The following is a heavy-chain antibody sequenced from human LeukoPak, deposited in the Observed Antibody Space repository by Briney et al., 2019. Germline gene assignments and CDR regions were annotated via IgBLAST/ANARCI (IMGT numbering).Heavy chain of an antibody. J-gene: IGHJ4*02. V-gene: IGHV1-69*04. CDR3: AGSSYGDYGFTTSSFDY. CDR1: GGTFSSYA. CDR2: IIPIFGIA. Sequence: ASVKVSCKASGGTFSSYAISWVRQAPGQGLEWMGRIIPIFGIANYAQKFQGRVTITADKPTSTAYMELSSLRSEDTAVYYCAGSSYGDYGFTTSSFDYWGQGTLVTVSS. D-gene: IGHD4-17*01.